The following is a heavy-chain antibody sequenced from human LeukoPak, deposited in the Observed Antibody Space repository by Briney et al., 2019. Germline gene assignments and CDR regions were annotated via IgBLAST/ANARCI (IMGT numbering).Heavy chain of an antibody. D-gene: IGHD3-9*01. CDR1: GYAFSMYSKYT. V-gene: IGHV1-3*01. CDR3: ARDSDTTDWAWVY. CDR2: INAGFGET. J-gene: IGHJ4*02. Sequence: ASVKVSCKASGYAFSMYSKYTIHWVRQAPGQRPEWMGWINAGFGETRYRQKFQGRVTLSADTSANTVYMELNSLTPEDTAVYYCARDSDTTDWAWVYWGQGTLVTVSS.